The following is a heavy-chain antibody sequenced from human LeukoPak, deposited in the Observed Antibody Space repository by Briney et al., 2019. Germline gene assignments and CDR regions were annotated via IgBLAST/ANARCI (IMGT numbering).Heavy chain of an antibody. CDR3: ARDRDLENFDY. CDR1: GFTFSSYG. Sequence: GTLRLSCAASGFTFSSYGMSWVRQAPGKGLEWIGYIYYSGSTNYNPSLKSRVTISVDTSKNQFSLSVRSVTAADSAVYYCARDRDLENFDYWGQGTLVTVSS. CDR2: IYYSGST. D-gene: IGHD1-1*01. V-gene: IGHV4-59*12. J-gene: IGHJ4*02.